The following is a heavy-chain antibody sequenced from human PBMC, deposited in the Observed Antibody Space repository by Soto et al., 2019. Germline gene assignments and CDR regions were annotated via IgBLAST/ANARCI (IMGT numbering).Heavy chain of an antibody. D-gene: IGHD1-7*01. V-gene: IGHV4-59*01. CDR3: ARDRKLELPGNYYYYGMDV. J-gene: IGHJ6*02. CDR2: ISSSGTV. CDR1: GGSISDYF. Sequence: PSESLSLTCSVPGGSISDYFWAWIRQSPGRGLEWIGYISSSGTVKYNSSLKSRVTISLDRSRNQFSLKLSSVTAADTAVYFCARDRKLELPGNYYYYGMDVWGQGTTVTVSS.